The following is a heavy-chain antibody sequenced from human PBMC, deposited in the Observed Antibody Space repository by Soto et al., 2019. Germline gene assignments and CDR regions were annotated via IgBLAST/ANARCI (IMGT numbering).Heavy chain of an antibody. V-gene: IGHV4-59*08. CDR2: IYYSGST. Sequence: SETLSLTCTVSGGSISSYYLSWIRQPPGKGLEWIGYIYYSGSTNYNPSLKSRVTISVDTSKNQFSLKLSSVTAADTAVYYCARLRSSSWYPMAYFDYWGQGTLVTVSS. CDR3: ARLRSSSWYPMAYFDY. J-gene: IGHJ4*02. CDR1: GGSISSYY. D-gene: IGHD6-13*01.